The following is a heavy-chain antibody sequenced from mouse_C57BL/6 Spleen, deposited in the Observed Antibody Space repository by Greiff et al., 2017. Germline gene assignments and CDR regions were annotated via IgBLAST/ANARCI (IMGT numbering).Heavy chain of an antibody. V-gene: IGHV1-59*01. CDR2: IDPSDSYT. CDR3: ARQDPPYGSSPAWFAY. D-gene: IGHD1-1*01. Sequence: VQLQQPGAELVRPGTSVKLSCKASGYTFTSYWMHWVKQRPGQGLEWIGVIDPSDSYTNYNQKFKGKATLTVDTSSSTAYMQLSSLTSEDSAVYYCARQDPPYGSSPAWFAYWGQGTLVTVSA. CDR1: GYTFTSYW. J-gene: IGHJ3*01.